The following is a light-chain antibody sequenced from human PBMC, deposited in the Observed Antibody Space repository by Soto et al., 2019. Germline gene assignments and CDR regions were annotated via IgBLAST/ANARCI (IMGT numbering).Light chain of an antibody. Sequence: DIVMTQSPDSLAVSLGERATINCKSSQTVLYSFSNKNNLAWYQQKAGQPPKLLIYWASTRESGVPDRFSGSGSGTDFTLTISSLQDEDVEVYYCQQHYSPPLTLGGGTKVDIK. CDR3: QQHYSPPLT. V-gene: IGKV4-1*01. CDR1: QTVLYSFSNKNN. J-gene: IGKJ4*01. CDR2: WAS.